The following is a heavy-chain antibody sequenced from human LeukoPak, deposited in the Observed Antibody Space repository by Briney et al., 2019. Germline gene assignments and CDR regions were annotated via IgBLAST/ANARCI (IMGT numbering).Heavy chain of an antibody. CDR3: ARSSGCIAAAAQGY. CDR2: IYHSGSA. CDR1: GDHISSGRYY. Sequence: SETLFLTCRVSGDHISSGRYYWSSLPQPPVKGLEWTGYIYHSGSAYYNPTLKSRVTISVDESKSQFSLKLSSVTAADTAVYYCARSSGCIAAAAQGYWGQGTLVTVSS. J-gene: IGHJ4*02. D-gene: IGHD6-13*01. V-gene: IGHV4-30-2*01.